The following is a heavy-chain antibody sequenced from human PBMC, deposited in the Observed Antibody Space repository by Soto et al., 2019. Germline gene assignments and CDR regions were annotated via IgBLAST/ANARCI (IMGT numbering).Heavy chain of an antibody. CDR2: FFSDAER. Sequence: SGPTLVNPTETLTLTCSVSGFSLTNGRMGVSWIRQPPGKALEWLAHFFSDAERSYSTSMQSRLNMYKDSSGSQVVLTMTNMAPADNATYSCGRMAGDYNYYGLDVWGHGIAVTVSS. CDR3: GRMAGDYNYYGLDV. V-gene: IGHV2-26*01. D-gene: IGHD4-17*01. CDR1: GFSLTNGRMG. J-gene: IGHJ6*02.